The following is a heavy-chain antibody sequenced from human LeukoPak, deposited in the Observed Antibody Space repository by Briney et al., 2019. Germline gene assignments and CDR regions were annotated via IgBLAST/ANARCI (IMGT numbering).Heavy chain of an antibody. CDR1: GFTFDDYA. CDR2: ISSSSSTI. D-gene: IGHD6-13*01. CDR3: ASSRIAAAGTVPKTALDY. Sequence: PGRSLRLSCAASGFTFDDYAMHWVRQAPGKGLEWVSFISSSSSTIYYADSVKGRFTISRDNAKNSLYLQMNSLRAEDTAVYYCASSRIAAAGTVPKTALDYWGQGTLVTVSS. V-gene: IGHV3-48*04. J-gene: IGHJ4*02.